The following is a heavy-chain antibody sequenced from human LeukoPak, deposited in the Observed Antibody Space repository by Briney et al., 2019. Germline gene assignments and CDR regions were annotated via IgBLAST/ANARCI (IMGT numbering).Heavy chain of an antibody. V-gene: IGHV1-46*01. Sequence: ASVKVSCKASGYTFTSYYMHWVRQAPGQGLEWMGIINPSGGGTNYAQKFQGRVTITADESTSTAYMELSSLRSEDTAVYYCARDRGAMVPNWFDPWGQGTLVTVSS. CDR3: ARDRGAMVPNWFDP. J-gene: IGHJ5*02. CDR1: GYTFTSYY. CDR2: INPSGGGT. D-gene: IGHD3-10*01.